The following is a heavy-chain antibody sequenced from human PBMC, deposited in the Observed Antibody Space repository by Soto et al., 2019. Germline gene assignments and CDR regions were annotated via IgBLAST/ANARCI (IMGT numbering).Heavy chain of an antibody. V-gene: IGHV3-64*01. CDR1: GFTFSSYD. D-gene: IGHD1-7*01. CDR2: ISSNGGTT. Sequence: EVQLAESGGGMVQPGGALRLSCVASGFTFSSYDMHWVRQAPGKGLEYVSAISSNGGTTYYVNSVKGRFTISIDHTKNTLYLQMGSLRAEDKAVYYCVIRESGNYDFWGQGTLVTVSS. J-gene: IGHJ4*02. CDR3: VIRESGNYDF.